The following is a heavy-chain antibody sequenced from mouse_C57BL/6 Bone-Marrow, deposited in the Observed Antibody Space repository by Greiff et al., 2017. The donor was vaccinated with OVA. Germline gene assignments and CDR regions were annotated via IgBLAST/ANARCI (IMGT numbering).Heavy chain of an antibody. D-gene: IGHD1-1*01. CDR3: ARYSRMYYYGTWYFDG. CDR2: IHPNSGST. J-gene: IGHJ1*03. V-gene: IGHV1-64*01. CDR1: GYTFTSYW. Sequence: QVQLQQPGAELVKPGASVKLSCKASGYTFTSYWMHWVKQRPGQGLEWIGMIHPNSGSTNYNEKFKSKATLTVDKSSSTAYMQLSSLTSEDSAVYYCARYSRMYYYGTWYFDGWGTGTTVTVSS.